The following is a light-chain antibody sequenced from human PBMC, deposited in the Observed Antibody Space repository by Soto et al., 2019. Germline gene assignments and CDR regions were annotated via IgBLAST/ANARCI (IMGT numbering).Light chain of an antibody. CDR3: QKYNSAPWT. J-gene: IGKJ1*01. CDR2: AAS. CDR1: QGISNY. Sequence: DIQMTQSPSSLSASVGDRVTITCRASQGISNYLAWYQQKPGKVPKLLIYAASTLQSGVPSRFSGSGSGTDFTLAISSPQPEDVATYYCQKYNSAPWTFGQGTTVEIK. V-gene: IGKV1-27*01.